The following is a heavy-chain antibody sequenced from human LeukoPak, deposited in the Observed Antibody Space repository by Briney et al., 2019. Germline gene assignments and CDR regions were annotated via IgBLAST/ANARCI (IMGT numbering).Heavy chain of an antibody. CDR3: ARVSDSGWYKDAFDI. D-gene: IGHD6-19*01. J-gene: IGHJ3*02. CDR2: ISSSSSYI. CDR1: GLTFSSYS. V-gene: IGHV3-21*01. Sequence: GGSLRLSCAASGLTFSSYSMNWVRQAPGKGLEWVSSISSSSSYIYYADSVKGRFTISRDNAKNSLYLQMNSLRAEDTAVYYCARVSDSGWYKDAFDIWGQGTVVTVSS.